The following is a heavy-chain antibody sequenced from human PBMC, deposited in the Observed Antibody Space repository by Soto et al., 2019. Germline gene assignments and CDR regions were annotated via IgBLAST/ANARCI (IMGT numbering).Heavy chain of an antibody. D-gene: IGHD6-19*01. J-gene: IGHJ4*02. CDR1: GFTFSSYW. V-gene: IGHV3-7*01. CDR2: IKQDGSEK. CDR3: ARGGHSSGWYPPFDY. Sequence: GGSLRLSCAASGFTFSSYWMSWVRQAPGKGLEWVANIKQDGSEKYYVDSVKGRFTISRDNAKNSLYLQMNSLRAEDTAVYYCARGGHSSGWYPPFDYWGQGTLVTVSS.